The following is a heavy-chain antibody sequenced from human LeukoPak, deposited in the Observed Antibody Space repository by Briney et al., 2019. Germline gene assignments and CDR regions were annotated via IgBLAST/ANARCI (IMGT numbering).Heavy chain of an antibody. CDR3: ARGAPGTGMDY. V-gene: IGHV3-74*01. Sequence: GGSLRLSCVASGFTFSSLWMHWVRQAPGKGLLWVSRINNDEITTTYADSVKSRFTIYRDNDKNTMYLQMHSMRAEDTAIYYCARGAPGTGMDYWGQGALVTVSS. D-gene: IGHD1-1*01. CDR2: INNDEITT. CDR1: GFTFSSLW. J-gene: IGHJ4*02.